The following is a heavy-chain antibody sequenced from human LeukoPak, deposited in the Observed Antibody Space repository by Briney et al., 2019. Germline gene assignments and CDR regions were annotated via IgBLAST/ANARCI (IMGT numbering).Heavy chain of an antibody. V-gene: IGHV3-74*01. CDR3: ASCVAVPGLPDY. CDR2: INSDGSDT. J-gene: IGHJ4*02. Sequence: GGSLRLSCAASGFTFSRYWMYWVRQAPGKGLVWVSRINSDGSDTSYADSVQGRFTISRDNAKNTLYLQMNSLRAEDTAVYYCASCVAVPGLPDYWGQGTLVTVSS. CDR1: GFTFSRYW. D-gene: IGHD6-19*01.